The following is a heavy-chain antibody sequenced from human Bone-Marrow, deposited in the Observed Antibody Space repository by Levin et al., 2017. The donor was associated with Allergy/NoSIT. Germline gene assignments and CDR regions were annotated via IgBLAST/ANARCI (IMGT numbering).Heavy chain of an antibody. Sequence: GGSLRLSCAAFGFTFNSYAMHWVRQAPGKGLEWVALIWYDGSTEYYADSVKGRFTISRDNSKKTLYLQMNSLRVEDTAVYYCVREGVVVAATGVLAYWGQGTLVTVSS. CDR2: IWYDGSTE. CDR3: VREGVVVAATGVLAY. V-gene: IGHV3-33*01. D-gene: IGHD2-15*01. CDR1: GFTFNSYA. J-gene: IGHJ4*02.